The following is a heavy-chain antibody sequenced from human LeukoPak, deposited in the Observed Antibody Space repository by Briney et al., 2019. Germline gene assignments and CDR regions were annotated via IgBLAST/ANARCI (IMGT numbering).Heavy chain of an antibody. CDR3: ATSGYSYGLTYPFDY. Sequence: PGGSLRLSCAASGFTFSSYAMHWVRQAPGKGLEWVAVIWYDGSNKYYADSVKGRFTISRDNSKNTLYLQMNSLRAEDTAVYYCATSGYSYGLTYPFDYWGQGTLVTVSS. J-gene: IGHJ4*02. CDR1: GFTFSSYA. CDR2: IWYDGSNK. V-gene: IGHV3-33*01. D-gene: IGHD5-18*01.